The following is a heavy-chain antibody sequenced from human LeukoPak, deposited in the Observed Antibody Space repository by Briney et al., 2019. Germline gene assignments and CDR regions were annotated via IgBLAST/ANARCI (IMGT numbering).Heavy chain of an antibody. CDR3: ASPRAQWLGNDAFEI. Sequence: SETLSLTCTVSGGSMSIYYWTWIRQPPGKGLEWIGYIYYSGSTNYNPSLKSRVTISVDTSKNQFSLKLTSVTAADTAVYYGASPRAQWLGNDAFEIWGQGTMVTVSS. V-gene: IGHV4-59*08. J-gene: IGHJ3*02. D-gene: IGHD6-19*01. CDR2: IYYSGST. CDR1: GGSMSIYY.